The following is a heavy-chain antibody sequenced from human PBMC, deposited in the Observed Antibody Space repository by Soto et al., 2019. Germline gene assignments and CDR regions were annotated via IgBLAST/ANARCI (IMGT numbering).Heavy chain of an antibody. Sequence: GGSLRLSCAASGFTFSSYSMNWVRQAPGKGLEWVSSISSSSSYIYYADSVKGRFTISRDNAKNSLYLQMNSLRAEDTAVYYCARDFLLRAAAIKSSDYWGQGTLVTVSS. V-gene: IGHV3-21*01. CDR1: GFTFSSYS. D-gene: IGHD6-13*01. J-gene: IGHJ4*02. CDR2: ISSSSSYI. CDR3: ARDFLLRAAAIKSSDY.